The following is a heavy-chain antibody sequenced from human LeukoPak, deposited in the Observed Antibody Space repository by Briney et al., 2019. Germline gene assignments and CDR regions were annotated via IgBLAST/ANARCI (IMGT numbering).Heavy chain of an antibody. CDR2: ISYDGSNK. J-gene: IGHJ4*02. CDR1: GFTFSSYG. Sequence: GGSLRLSCAASGFTFSSYGMHWVRQAPGKGLEWGAVISYDGSNKYYADYVKGRITISRDNSKNTLYLQMNSLRAEDMGVYYCAEDETDSSGGYEVTWGQGTLVTVSS. CDR3: AEDETDSSGGYEVT. D-gene: IGHD6-25*01. V-gene: IGHV3-30*18.